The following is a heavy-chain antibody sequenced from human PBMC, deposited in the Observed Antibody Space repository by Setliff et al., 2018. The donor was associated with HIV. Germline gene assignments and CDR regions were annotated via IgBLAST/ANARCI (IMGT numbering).Heavy chain of an antibody. CDR2: IYSSGST. D-gene: IGHD1-26*01. V-gene: IGHV4-61*02. CDR3: ARTEWELHRVNDAFDV. J-gene: IGHJ3*01. CDR1: GDSLTSVTYY. Sequence: LSLTCTVSGDSLTSVTYYWSWIRQPAGKGLDWIGRIYSSGSTSYNPSLKSRVTISIDTSKNQFSLTLTSVTAADTAVYYCARTEWELHRVNDAFDVWGQGTMVTVSS.